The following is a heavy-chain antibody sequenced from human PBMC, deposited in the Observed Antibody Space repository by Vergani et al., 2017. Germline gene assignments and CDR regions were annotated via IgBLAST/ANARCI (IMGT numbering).Heavy chain of an antibody. CDR3: AHRRCSGKTLDY. J-gene: IGHJ4*02. CDR1: GFSLSTSGVG. V-gene: IGHV2-5*02. D-gene: IGHD2-15*01. Sequence: QITLKESGPPLVKPTQTLTLTCTFSGFSLSTSGVGVGWIRQPPGKALGWLALSYWDDDKRYSPSLKSRLTITKDTSKNQVVLTMTNMDPVDTATYYCAHRRCSGKTLDYWGQGTLVTVSS. CDR2: SYWDDDK.